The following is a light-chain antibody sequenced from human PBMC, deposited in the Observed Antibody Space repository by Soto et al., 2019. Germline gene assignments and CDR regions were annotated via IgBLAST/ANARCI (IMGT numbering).Light chain of an antibody. Sequence: EIVLTXXXGTLSLSPGERATLSCRASQSVSSNYLAWYQQKPGQAPRLLIYGASNRAAGIPDRFSGSGSGSXFTLTISRLEPEDFAVYYCQQYGSSPRTFGQGTKVEIK. V-gene: IGKV3-20*01. CDR3: QQYGSSPRT. J-gene: IGKJ1*01. CDR1: QSVSSNY. CDR2: GAS.